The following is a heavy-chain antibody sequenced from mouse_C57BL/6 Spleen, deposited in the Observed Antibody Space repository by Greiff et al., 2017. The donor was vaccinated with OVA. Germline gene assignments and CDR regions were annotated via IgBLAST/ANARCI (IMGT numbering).Heavy chain of an antibody. CDR1: GYTFTSYW. D-gene: IGHD2-3*01. Sequence: QVHVKQPGAELVKPGASVKLSCKASGYTFTSYWMHWVKQRPGQGLEWIGMIHPNSGSTNYNEKFKSKATLTVDKSSSTAYMQLSSLTSEDSAVYYCARDDCYSYYFDYWGQGTTLTVSS. J-gene: IGHJ2*01. CDR3: ARDDCYSYYFDY. V-gene: IGHV1-64*01. CDR2: IHPNSGST.